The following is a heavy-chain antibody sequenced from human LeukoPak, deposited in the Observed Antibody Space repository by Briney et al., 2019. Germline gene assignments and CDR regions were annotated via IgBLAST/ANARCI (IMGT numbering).Heavy chain of an antibody. V-gene: IGHV1-69*13. D-gene: IGHD2-2*01. J-gene: IGHJ4*02. CDR3: ARDPICSSTSCPTFDY. CDR2: IIPIFGTA. Sequence: SVKVSCKASGGTFSSYAISWVRQAPGQRLEWMGGIIPIFGTANYAQKFQGRVTITADESTSTAYMELSSLRSEDTAVYYCARDPICSSTSCPTFDYWGQGTLVTVSS. CDR1: GGTFSSYA.